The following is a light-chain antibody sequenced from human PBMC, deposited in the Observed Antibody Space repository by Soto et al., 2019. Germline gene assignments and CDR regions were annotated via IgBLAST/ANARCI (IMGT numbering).Light chain of an antibody. Sequence: EIVLTQSPGTLSLSPGERATLSCRASQSVSSSNYLAWYQQKPGQAPRLLIFAASSRATGIPDRFSGSGSGTDFTLTISRLEPEDFAMYYCQQYDRSPMTFGQGTKVDIK. CDR2: AAS. CDR3: QQYDRSPMT. CDR1: QSVSSSNY. J-gene: IGKJ1*01. V-gene: IGKV3-20*01.